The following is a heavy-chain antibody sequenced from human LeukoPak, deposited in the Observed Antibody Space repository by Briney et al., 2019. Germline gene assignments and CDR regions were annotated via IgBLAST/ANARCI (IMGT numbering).Heavy chain of an antibody. J-gene: IGHJ4*02. CDR1: GFIFEDYT. D-gene: IGHD3-22*01. Sequence: GGSLRLSCAASGFIFEDYTMHWVRQVPGKTLEGVSLVNWHGTTYYADSLKGRFTISRDNSKNSLYLQMDSLRTEDTAFYYCAKDLTYESSGSVIDSWGLGTLVTVSS. CDR2: VNWHGTT. CDR3: AKDLTYESSGSVIDS. V-gene: IGHV3-43*01.